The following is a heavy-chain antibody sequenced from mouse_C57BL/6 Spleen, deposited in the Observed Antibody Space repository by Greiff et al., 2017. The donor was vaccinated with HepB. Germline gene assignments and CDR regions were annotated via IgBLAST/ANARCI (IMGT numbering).Heavy chain of an antibody. Sequence: QVQLKESGAELARPGASVKMSCKASGYTFTSYTMHWVKQRPGQGLEWIGYINPSSGYTKYNQKFKDKATLTAVKSSSTAYMQLSSLTSEDSAVYYCALITTVVARDFYAMDYWGQGTSVTVSS. J-gene: IGHJ4*01. D-gene: IGHD1-1*01. CDR2: INPSSGYT. CDR3: ALITTVVARDFYAMDY. V-gene: IGHV1-4*01. CDR1: GYTFTSYT.